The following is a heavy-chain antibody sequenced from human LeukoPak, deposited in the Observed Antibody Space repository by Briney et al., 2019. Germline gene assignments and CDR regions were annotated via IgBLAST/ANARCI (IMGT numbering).Heavy chain of an antibody. V-gene: IGHV3-30*18. D-gene: IGHD5-18*01. J-gene: IGHJ4*02. CDR2: ISYDGSNK. CDR1: GFTFSSYG. Sequence: GGSLRLSCAASGFTFSSYGMHWVRQAPGKGLEWVAVISYDGSNKYYADSVKGRFTISRDNSKNTLYLQMNSLRAEDTAVCYCANLGTAFYFDYWGQGTLVTVSS. CDR3: ANLGTAFYFDY.